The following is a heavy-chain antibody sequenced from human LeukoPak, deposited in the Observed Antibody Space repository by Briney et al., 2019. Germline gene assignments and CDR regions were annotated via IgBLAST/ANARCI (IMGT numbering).Heavy chain of an antibody. CDR3: ASPNVKRGYSGYDYYFDY. Sequence: ASVKVSCKASGYTFTSYAMHWVRQAPGQRLEWMGWINAGNGNTKYSQKFQGRVTITTDTSASTAYMELSSLRSEDTAVYYCASPNVKRGYSGYDYYFDYWGQGTLVTVSS. V-gene: IGHV1-3*01. D-gene: IGHD5-12*01. CDR1: GYTFTSYA. J-gene: IGHJ4*02. CDR2: INAGNGNT.